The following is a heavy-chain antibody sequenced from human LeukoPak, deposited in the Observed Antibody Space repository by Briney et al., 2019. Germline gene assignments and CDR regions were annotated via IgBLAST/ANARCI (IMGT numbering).Heavy chain of an antibody. Sequence: PGGSLRLSCAASGFTFSDYYMSWIRQAPGKGLEWVSYISSSSSYTNYADSVKGRFTISRDNAKNTLYLQMSSLRAEDTAVYHCARDRGGSAFDILGQGTMVTVSS. CDR3: ARDRGGSAFDI. D-gene: IGHD3-10*01. J-gene: IGHJ3*02. CDR2: ISSSSSYT. V-gene: IGHV3-11*06. CDR1: GFTFSDYY.